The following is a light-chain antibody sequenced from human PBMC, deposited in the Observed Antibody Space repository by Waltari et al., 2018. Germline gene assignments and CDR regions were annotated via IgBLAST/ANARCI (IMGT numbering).Light chain of an antibody. Sequence: QSDLTQPASVSGSPGQSITISCTGTSSDVGSYNLVSWHQQHPGKATRLIIYEVTKRPSGISDRFSGSKSGNTASLTISVVQAEDEADYYCSAYAVTPWVLGVGTRLTVL. CDR3: SAYAVTPWV. CDR1: SSDVGSYNL. CDR2: EVT. V-gene: IGLV2-23*02. J-gene: IGLJ3*02.